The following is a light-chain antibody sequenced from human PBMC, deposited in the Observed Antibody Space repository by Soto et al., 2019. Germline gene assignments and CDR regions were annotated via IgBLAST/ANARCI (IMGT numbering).Light chain of an antibody. Sequence: EIVMTQSPATLSVSPGERATLSCRASQSVSYNLAWYQHKPGQAPRLLIYGPSTRATGIPARFSGSGSGTEFTLTISSLQSEDFALYYCQQCNNWPRTFGQGSKVDI. V-gene: IGKV3-15*01. CDR3: QQCNNWPRT. CDR1: QSVSYN. CDR2: GPS. J-gene: IGKJ1*01.